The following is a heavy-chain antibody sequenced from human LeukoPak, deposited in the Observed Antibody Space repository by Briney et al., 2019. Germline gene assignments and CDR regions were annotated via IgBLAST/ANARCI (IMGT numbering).Heavy chain of an antibody. CDR2: VYYNGNT. J-gene: IGHJ5*02. CDR1: GDSVSSSYYY. Sequence: PSETLSLTCTVSGDSVSSSYYYWGWIRQPPGKGLEWIASVYYNGNTYYNPSLKGRLIISIDTSKDQFSLKLTSVTAADTAVYYCARQTTGFDWSPNWFDPWGQGTLVTVSS. V-gene: IGHV4-39*01. D-gene: IGHD3-9*01. CDR3: ARQTTGFDWSPNWFDP.